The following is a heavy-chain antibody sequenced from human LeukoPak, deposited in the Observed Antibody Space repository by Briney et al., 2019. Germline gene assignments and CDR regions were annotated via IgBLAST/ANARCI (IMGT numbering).Heavy chain of an antibody. J-gene: IGHJ4*02. CDR2: ISWNSGSI. CDR3: AKDLYDSSGYLFDY. CDR1: RFTFDDYA. V-gene: IGHV3-9*01. Sequence: PGRSLRLSCAASRFTFDDYAMHWVRQAPGKGLEWVSGISWNSGSIGYADSVKGRFTISRDNAKNSLYLQMNSLRAEYTALYYCAKDLYDSSGYLFDYWGQGTLVTVSS. D-gene: IGHD3-22*01.